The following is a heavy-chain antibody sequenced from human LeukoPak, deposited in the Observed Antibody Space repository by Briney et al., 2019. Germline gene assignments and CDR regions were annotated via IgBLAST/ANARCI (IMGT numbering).Heavy chain of an antibody. CDR1: GGSISSSSYS. CDR3: ARIPYDYVWGSYRQPYFDY. CDR2: IYYSGST. D-gene: IGHD3-16*02. Sequence: SETLSLTCTVSGGSISSSSYSWGWIRQPPGKGLEWIGSIYYSGSTYYNPSLKSRVTISVDTSKNQFSLKLSSVTAADTAVYYCARIPYDYVWGSYRQPYFDYWGQGTLVTVSS. V-gene: IGHV4-39*01. J-gene: IGHJ4*02.